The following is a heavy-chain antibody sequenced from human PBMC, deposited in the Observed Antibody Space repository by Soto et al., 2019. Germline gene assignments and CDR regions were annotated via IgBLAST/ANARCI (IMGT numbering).Heavy chain of an antibody. CDR3: ARRMVRGPKGVKRYGMDV. CDR2: IYPGDSDT. Sequence: PGESLKISCKGSGYSFTSYWIGWVRQMPGKGLERMGIIYPGDSDTRYSPSFQGQVTISADKSISTAYLQWSSLKASDTAMYYCARRMVRGPKGVKRYGMDVWGQGTTVTVSS. J-gene: IGHJ6*02. D-gene: IGHD3-10*01. CDR1: GYSFTSYW. V-gene: IGHV5-51*01.